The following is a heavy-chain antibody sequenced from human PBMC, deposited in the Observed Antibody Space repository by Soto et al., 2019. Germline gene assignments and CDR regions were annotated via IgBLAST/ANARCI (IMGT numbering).Heavy chain of an antibody. V-gene: IGHV1-2*04. Sequence: QVQLVQSGAEVKKPGASVKVSCKASGYTFTGYYMHWVRQAPGQGLDWMGWINPNSGGKNFAQQFQGWVSMTRDPSISTAYMELSRLRSDDTAVYYCARDGGSDSSGPVPSDYWGQGTLVTVSS. CDR3: ARDGGSDSSGPVPSDY. D-gene: IGHD3-22*01. CDR2: INPNSGGK. J-gene: IGHJ4*02. CDR1: GYTFTGYY.